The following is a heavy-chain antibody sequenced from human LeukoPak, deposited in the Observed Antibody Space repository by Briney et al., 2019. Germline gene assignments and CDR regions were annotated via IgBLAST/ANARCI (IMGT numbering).Heavy chain of an antibody. D-gene: IGHD5-18*01. V-gene: IGHV3-49*04. CDR3: TRGPIQLWLHNGMDV. Sequence: SLRLSCTASGVSSGVPAMSWVRHAPEEGLEWVWLLRSKADGGTTEYAASGKDRFTSSRDDSISIAYLQMNSLKTEDTAVYYCTRGPIQLWLHNGMDVWGQGTTVTVS. CDR1: GVSSGVPA. CDR2: LRSKADGGTT. J-gene: IGHJ6*02.